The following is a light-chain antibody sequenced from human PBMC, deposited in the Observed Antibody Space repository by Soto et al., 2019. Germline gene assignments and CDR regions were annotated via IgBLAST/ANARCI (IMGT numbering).Light chain of an antibody. Sequence: EIVMTQSPATLSVSPGERATLSCRASQSVNSNLAWYQQRPGLAPRLLIYGASTRATGIPARFSGSGSGTDFTLTISSLQSEDFALYYCQQYDTWPPWTFGQGTKVEVK. J-gene: IGKJ1*01. CDR3: QQYDTWPPWT. V-gene: IGKV3-15*01. CDR2: GAS. CDR1: QSVNSN.